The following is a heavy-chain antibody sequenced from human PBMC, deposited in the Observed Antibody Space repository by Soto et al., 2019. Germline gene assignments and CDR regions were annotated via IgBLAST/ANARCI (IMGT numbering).Heavy chain of an antibody. D-gene: IGHD6-13*01. V-gene: IGHV3-11*06. CDR1: GFSFSDYY. CDR3: ARLRASSWYMGGYLDY. J-gene: IGHJ4*02. CDR2: IVIGSDYT. Sequence: GGSLRLSCAASGFSFSDYYMSWIRQAPGKGLEWVSYIVIGSDYTNYADSVKGRFTISRDNAKNSLYLEMNGLRAEDTAVYYCARLRASSWYMGGYLDYWGLGTLVTVSS.